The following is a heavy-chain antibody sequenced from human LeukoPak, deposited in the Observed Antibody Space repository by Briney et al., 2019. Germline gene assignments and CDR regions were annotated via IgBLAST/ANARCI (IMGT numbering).Heavy chain of an antibody. CDR3: ARIAIAVAGKMGYYYYMDV. J-gene: IGHJ6*03. CDR1: GGSFSGYY. CDR2: INHSGST. Sequence: SETLSLTCAVYGGSFSGYYWSWIRQPPGKGLEWIGEINHSGSTNYNPSLKSRVTISVDTSKNQFSLKLSSVTAADTAVYYCARIAIAVAGKMGYYYYMDVWGKGTTVTVSS. D-gene: IGHD6-19*01. V-gene: IGHV4-34*01.